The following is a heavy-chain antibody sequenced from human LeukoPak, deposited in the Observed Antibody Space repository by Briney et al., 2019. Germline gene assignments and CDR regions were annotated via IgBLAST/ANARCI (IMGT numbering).Heavy chain of an antibody. V-gene: IGHV4-38-2*01. CDR1: GYSISSGYY. CDR3: ARLSFGIAVAGPDY. J-gene: IGHJ4*02. D-gene: IGHD6-19*01. CDR2: IYHSGNT. Sequence: SETLSLTCAVSGYSISSGYYWGWIRPPPGKGLEWIGSIYHSGNTYYNPSLKSRVTISIYTSKNQFSLKLSSVTAADTAVYYCARLSFGIAVAGPDYWGQGTLVTVSS.